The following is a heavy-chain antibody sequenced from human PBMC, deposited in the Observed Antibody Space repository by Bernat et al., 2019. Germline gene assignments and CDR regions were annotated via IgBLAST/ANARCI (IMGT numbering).Heavy chain of an antibody. CDR2: IRYDGSNK. V-gene: IGHV3-30*01. CDR1: GFTFSSYA. D-gene: IGHD2-2*03. J-gene: IGHJ6*03. Sequence: QVQLVESGGGVVQPGRSLRLSCAASGFTFSSYAMHWVRQALGKGLEWVAVIRYDGSNKYYADSVKGGFTISRDNSKNTLYLQMNSLRAEDTAVYYCARDGYCSSTSCYPSLYYYYYMDVWGKGTTVTVSS. CDR3: ARDGYCSSTSCYPSLYYYYYMDV.